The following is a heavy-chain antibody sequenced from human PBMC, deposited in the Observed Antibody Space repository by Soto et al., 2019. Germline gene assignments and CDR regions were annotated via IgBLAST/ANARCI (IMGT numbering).Heavy chain of an antibody. Sequence: EVQLVESGGGLVKPGESLRLSCAASGFTFSGYCMNWVRLAPGKGLEWVSAIDNTGSYLYCADSVKGRFTISRDNAKNSLFLQMDSLRAEDTAVYYCARSRRGWTSPLDSWGQGTLVPVSS. D-gene: IGHD6-19*01. CDR3: ARSRRGWTSPLDS. J-gene: IGHJ4*02. V-gene: IGHV3-21*02. CDR2: IDNTGSYL. CDR1: GFTFSGYC.